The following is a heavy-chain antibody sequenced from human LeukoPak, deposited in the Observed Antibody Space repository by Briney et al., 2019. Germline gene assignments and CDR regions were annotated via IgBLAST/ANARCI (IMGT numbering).Heavy chain of an antibody. CDR3: ARSDGYYYDSSGYYYDY. V-gene: IGHV4-59*01. CDR2: IYYSGST. J-gene: IGHJ4*02. Sequence: SETLSVTCTVSGGSISSYYWSWIRQPPGKGLEWIGYIYYSGSTNYNPSLKSRVTISVDTSKNQFSLKLSSVTAADTAVYYCARSDGYYYDSSGYYYDYWGQGTLVTVSS. CDR1: GGSISSYY. D-gene: IGHD3-22*01.